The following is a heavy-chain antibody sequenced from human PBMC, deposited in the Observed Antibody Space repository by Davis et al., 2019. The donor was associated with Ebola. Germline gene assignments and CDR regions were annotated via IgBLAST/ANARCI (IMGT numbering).Heavy chain of an antibody. V-gene: IGHV4-34*01. D-gene: IGHD5-18*01. CDR1: GGSISSYY. CDR2: INHSGST. CDR3: ARGQLWLGDWFDP. Sequence: SETLSLTCTVSGGSISSYYWSWIRQPPGKGLEWIGEINHSGSTYYNPSLKSRVTISVDTSKNQFSLNLSSVTAADTAVYYCARGQLWLGDWFDPWGQGTLVTVSS. J-gene: IGHJ5*02.